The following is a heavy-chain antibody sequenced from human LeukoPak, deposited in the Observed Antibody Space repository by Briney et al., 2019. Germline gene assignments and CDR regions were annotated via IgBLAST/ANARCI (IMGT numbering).Heavy chain of an antibody. CDR1: GFTFSSYG. V-gene: IGHV3-30*02. Sequence: GGSLRLSCAASGFTFSSYGMHWVRQAPGKGLEWVAFIRYDGSNKYYADSVKGRFTISRDNAKNTLYLQMNSLRAEDTAVYYCARVPVYYGSGSYLLHDAFDIWGQGTMVTVSS. D-gene: IGHD3-10*01. CDR2: IRYDGSNK. CDR3: ARVPVYYGSGSYLLHDAFDI. J-gene: IGHJ3*02.